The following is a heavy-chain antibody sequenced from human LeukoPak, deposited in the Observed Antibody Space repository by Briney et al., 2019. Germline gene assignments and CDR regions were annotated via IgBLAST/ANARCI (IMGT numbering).Heavy chain of an antibody. V-gene: IGHV3-21*01. CDR3: ARHSGSYSSPGY. Sequence: GGSLRLSCAASGFTFSSYSMNWVRQAPGKGLEWVSSISSSSSYIYYADSVKGRFTIPRDNAKNSLYLQMNSLRAEDTAVYYCARHSGSYSSPGYWGQGTLVTVSS. D-gene: IGHD1-26*01. CDR1: GFTFSSYS. CDR2: ISSSSSYI. J-gene: IGHJ4*02.